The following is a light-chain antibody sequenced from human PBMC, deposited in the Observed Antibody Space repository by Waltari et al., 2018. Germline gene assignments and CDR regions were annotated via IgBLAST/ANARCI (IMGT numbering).Light chain of an antibody. V-gene: IGKV3-20*01. CDR1: QSVGRS. CDR2: GAS. CDR3: QHYVRLPVT. J-gene: IGKJ1*01. Sequence: EILLTQSPGTLSLSPGERATLSCRASQSVGRSLTWYQQKPGQAPRLLIYGASSRATGIPDRFSGSGSGTDFTLTISRLEPEDFALYYCQHYVRLPVTFGQGTKVDIK.